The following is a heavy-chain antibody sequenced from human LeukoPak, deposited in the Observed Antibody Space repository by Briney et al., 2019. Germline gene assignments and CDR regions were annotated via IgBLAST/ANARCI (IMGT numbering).Heavy chain of an antibody. CDR1: GGSISSYY. CDR2: IYYSGST. V-gene: IGHV4-59*01. CDR3: ARGLSYDDGTYFDY. D-gene: IGHD3-22*01. Sequence: PSETLSLTCTVSGGSISSYYWSWIRQPPGKGLEWIGYIYYSGSTNYNPSLKSRVTISVDTSKNQFSLKLSSVTAADTAVYYCARGLSYDDGTYFDYWGQGTLVTVSS. J-gene: IGHJ4*02.